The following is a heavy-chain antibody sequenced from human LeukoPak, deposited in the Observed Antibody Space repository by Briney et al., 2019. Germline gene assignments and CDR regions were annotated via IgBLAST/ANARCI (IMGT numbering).Heavy chain of an antibody. V-gene: IGHV4-34*01. CDR1: GGSFSGYY. J-gene: IGHJ3*02. Sequence: PSETLSLTCAVYGGSFSGYYWSWIRQPPGKGLEWIGEINHSGSTNYNPSLKSRVTISVDTSKNQFSLKLSSVTAADTAVYYCARVPRPTYYYGSGTRPFDAFDIWGQGTMVTVSS. CDR2: INHSGST. D-gene: IGHD3-10*01. CDR3: ARVPRPTYYYGSGTRPFDAFDI.